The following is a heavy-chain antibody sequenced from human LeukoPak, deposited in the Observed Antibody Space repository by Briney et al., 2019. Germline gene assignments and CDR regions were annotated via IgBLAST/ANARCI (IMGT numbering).Heavy chain of an antibody. V-gene: IGHV4-39*07. D-gene: IGHD4-11*01. CDR3: ARGLSYRPSDAGFDY. CDR2: IYYSGST. Sequence: SETLSLTCTVSGGSISSSSYYWGWIRQPPGKGLEWIGSIYYSGSTYYNPSLKSRVTISVDTSKNQFSLKLSSVTAADTAVYYCARGLSYRPSDAGFDYWGQGTLVTVSS. J-gene: IGHJ4*02. CDR1: GGSISSSSYY.